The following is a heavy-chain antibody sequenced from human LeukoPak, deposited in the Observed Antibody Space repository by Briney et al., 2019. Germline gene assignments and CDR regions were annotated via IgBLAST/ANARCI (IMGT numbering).Heavy chain of an antibody. CDR2: ISGSGGST. CDR1: GFTFNDHA. J-gene: IGHJ4*02. D-gene: IGHD3-3*01. V-gene: IGHV3-23*01. Sequence: GGSLRLSCAGSGFTFNDHAMSWVRQAPGKGLEWVSSISGSGGSTYYADYVKGRSTISRDNSKNVVYFEMHSVRGEDACVYFCARGGQNFDFWRFDYWGQGTLVVVSS. CDR3: ARGGQNFDFWRFDY.